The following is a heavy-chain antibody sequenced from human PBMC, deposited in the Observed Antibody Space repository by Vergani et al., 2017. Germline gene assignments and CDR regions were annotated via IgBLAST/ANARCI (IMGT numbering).Heavy chain of an antibody. D-gene: IGHD1-7*01. J-gene: IGHJ4*02. CDR1: GFSLSTSGVG. CDR3: ERLDSIWNYFPQFDY. V-gene: IGHV2-5*01. CDR2: IYWNDDK. Sequence: QITLKESGPTLVKPTQTLTLTCTFSGFSLSTSGVGVGWIRQPPGKALEWLALIYWNDDKRYSPSLKRRLTITKDTSKNQVVLTMTNMEPVDTATYYCERLDSIWNYFPQFDYWGRGTLVTVSS.